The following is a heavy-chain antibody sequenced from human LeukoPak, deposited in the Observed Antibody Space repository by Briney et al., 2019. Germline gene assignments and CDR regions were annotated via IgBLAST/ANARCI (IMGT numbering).Heavy chain of an antibody. Sequence: SETLSLTCTVSGGSISSNDYYWGWIRQPPGKVLEWIASIHYSGTTCYNPSLKSRVTISVDTSNSQFSLELSSVTAADTAVYYCASYYASGSSRFDYWGQGTLVTVSS. J-gene: IGHJ4*02. CDR1: GGSISSNDYY. CDR3: ASYYASGSSRFDY. CDR2: IHYSGTT. V-gene: IGHV4-39*01. D-gene: IGHD3-10*01.